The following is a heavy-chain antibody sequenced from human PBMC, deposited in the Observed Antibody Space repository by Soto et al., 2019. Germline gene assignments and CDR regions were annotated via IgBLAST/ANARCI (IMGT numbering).Heavy chain of an antibody. J-gene: IGHJ6*02. D-gene: IGHD3-10*01. CDR2: IYYGGST. Sequence: QVQLQESGPALVRPTDSLSLMCSVSGVPITTFYWSWIRQAPGKGLEYIGYIYYGGSTHYNPALKSRVTISVDTANNELSLKLRSVTAADTAAYYCARGQLLHYQYGLDVWGQGTTVIV. CDR1: GVPITTFY. V-gene: IGHV4-59*07. CDR3: ARGQLLHYQYGLDV.